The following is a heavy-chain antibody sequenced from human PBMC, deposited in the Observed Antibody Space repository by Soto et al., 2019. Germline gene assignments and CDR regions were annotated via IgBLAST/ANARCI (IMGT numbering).Heavy chain of an antibody. CDR1: GDSVSSNSAA. CDR2: TYYRSKWYN. D-gene: IGHD3-22*01. Sequence: SQTLSLTCAISGDSVSSNSAAWNWIRQSPSRGLEWLGRTYYRSKWYNDYAVSVKSRITINPDTSKNQFSLHLNSVTPEDTAVYYCARQYYYDSSAYPAFEYWGQGTLVTVSS. V-gene: IGHV6-1*01. CDR3: ARQYYYDSSAYPAFEY. J-gene: IGHJ4*02.